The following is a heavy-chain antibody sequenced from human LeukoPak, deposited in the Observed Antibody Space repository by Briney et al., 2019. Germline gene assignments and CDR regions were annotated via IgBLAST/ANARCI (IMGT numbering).Heavy chain of an antibody. CDR1: GFTFSSYS. CDR2: ISSSSSYI. CDR3: ARGQFGEFLPFDY. V-gene: IGHV3-21*01. Sequence: GGSLRLSCAASGFTFSSYSMNWVRQAPGKGLEWVSSISSSSSYIYYADSVKGRFTISRDNAKNSLYLQMNSLRAEDTAVYYCARGQFGEFLPFDYWGQGTLVTVSS. J-gene: IGHJ4*02. D-gene: IGHD3-10*01.